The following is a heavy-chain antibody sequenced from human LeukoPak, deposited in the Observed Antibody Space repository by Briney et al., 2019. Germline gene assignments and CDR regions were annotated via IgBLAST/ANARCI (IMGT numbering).Heavy chain of an antibody. CDR2: IIPDSGGT. V-gene: IGHV1-2*02. CDR3: MRDIDY. Sequence: ASVKVSCKASGYTFTAYYMHWMRQAPGQGLEWMGWIIPDSGGTNYAQKFQGRVTMTRDTSISTAYMELNRLRSDDTAVYYCMRDIDYWGQGTLVTVSS. J-gene: IGHJ4*02. CDR1: GYTFTAYY.